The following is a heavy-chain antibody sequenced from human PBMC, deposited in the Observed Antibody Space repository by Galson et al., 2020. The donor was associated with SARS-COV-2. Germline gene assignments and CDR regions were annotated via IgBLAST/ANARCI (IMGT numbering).Heavy chain of an antibody. J-gene: IGHJ4*02. CDR2: INTNTGNP. D-gene: IGHD3-10*01. CDR3: ARGAGAWFGELLDY. CDR1: GYTFNNYA. Sequence: RQDASVKVSCKASGYTFNNYALNWVRQAPGQGLEWMAWINTNTGNPTYAQGFTGRFVFSLDTSISTAYLQISSLKAEDTAVYYCARGAGAWFGELLDYWGQGTLVTVSS. V-gene: IGHV7-4-1*02.